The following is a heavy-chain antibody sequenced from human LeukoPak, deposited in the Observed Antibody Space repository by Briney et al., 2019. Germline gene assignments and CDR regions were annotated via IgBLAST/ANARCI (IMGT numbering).Heavy chain of an antibody. V-gene: IGHV3-23*01. J-gene: IGHJ4*02. D-gene: IGHD2-15*01. CDR3: AKGGWLDN. Sequence: GGSLRLSCAPTGFSLTSYATSWVRHAPGEGLGWVSRISESDGTKHYADSGQVRFTISSDNSEHTLFLQMLSLRVEDTAVYYCAKGGWLDNWGQGTLVTVSS. CDR2: ISESDGTK. CDR1: GFSLTSYA.